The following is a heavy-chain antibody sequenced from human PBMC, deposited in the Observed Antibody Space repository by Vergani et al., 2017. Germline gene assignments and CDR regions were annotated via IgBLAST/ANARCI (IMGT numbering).Heavy chain of an antibody. Sequence: QVQVVQSGAEVKKSGASVKVSCKTSGYTFSNHYMHRVRQAPGQGLEWMGIINPSGGHTNYAQKFQGRVTMTRDTSTSTVYMELSSLRSEDTAIYYCARGDYGILTGYRYWGQGTLVTVSA. CDR2: INPSGGHT. D-gene: IGHD3-9*01. J-gene: IGHJ4*02. V-gene: IGHV1-46*03. CDR1: GYTFSNHY. CDR3: ARGDYGILTGYRY.